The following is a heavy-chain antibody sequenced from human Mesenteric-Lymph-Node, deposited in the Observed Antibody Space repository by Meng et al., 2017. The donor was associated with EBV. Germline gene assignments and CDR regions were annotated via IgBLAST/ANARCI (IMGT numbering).Heavy chain of an antibody. CDR1: GYTFTGYY. D-gene: IGHD3-16*02. Sequence: GKLVQLGAEVKKPGASVKVSCKASGYTFTGYYMHWVRQAPGQGLEWMGWINPNSGGTNYAQKFQGWVTMTRDTSISTAYMELSRLRSDDTAVYYCARSFGGVIADYFEYWGQGTLVTVSS. J-gene: IGHJ4*01. CDR2: INPNSGGT. CDR3: ARSFGGVIADYFEY. V-gene: IGHV1-2*04.